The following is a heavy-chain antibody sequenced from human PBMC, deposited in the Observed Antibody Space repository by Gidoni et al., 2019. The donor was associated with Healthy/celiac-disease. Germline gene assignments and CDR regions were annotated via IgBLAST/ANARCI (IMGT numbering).Heavy chain of an antibody. CDR1: GFTFDDYT. CDR2: ISWDGGST. J-gene: IGHJ4*02. V-gene: IGHV3-43*01. Sequence: EVQLVESGGVVVQPGGSLRLSCAASGFTFDDYTMHWVRQAPGKGLEWVSLISWDGGSTYYADSVKGRFTISRDNSKNSLYLQMNSLRTEDTALYYCAKADYGGHYFDYWGQGTLVTVSS. D-gene: IGHD4-17*01. CDR3: AKADYGGHYFDY.